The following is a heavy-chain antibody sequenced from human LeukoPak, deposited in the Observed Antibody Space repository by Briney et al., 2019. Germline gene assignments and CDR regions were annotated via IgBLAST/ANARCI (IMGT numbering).Heavy chain of an antibody. Sequence: ASVKVSCKTSGFTFTSYGITWVRQAPGQGLEWMGWISIYTSDTNFAQKFQDRVTMTTDTSTSTVYMALKILRFDDTAVYYCARDNVVTGTFDYWGQGTLVIVSS. D-gene: IGHD2-21*02. CDR3: ARDNVVTGTFDY. J-gene: IGHJ4*02. V-gene: IGHV1-18*01. CDR2: ISIYTSDT. CDR1: GFTFTSYG.